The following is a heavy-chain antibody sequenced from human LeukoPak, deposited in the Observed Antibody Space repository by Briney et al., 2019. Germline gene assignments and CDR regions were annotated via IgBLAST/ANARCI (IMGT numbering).Heavy chain of an antibody. V-gene: IGHV4-4*02. CDR3: ARHSPGDYVSPQDY. CDR1: GGSISSSHW. J-gene: IGHJ4*02. CDR2: IYHSGST. Sequence: SETLSLTCAVSGGSISSSHWWSWVRQPPGKGLEWIGEIYHSGSTYYNPSLKSRVTISVDTSKNQFSLKLSSVTTADTAVYYCARHSPGDYVSPQDYWGQGTLVTVSS. D-gene: IGHD4-17*01.